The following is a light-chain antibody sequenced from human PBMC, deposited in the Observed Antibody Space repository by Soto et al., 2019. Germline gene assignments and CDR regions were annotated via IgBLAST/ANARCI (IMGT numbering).Light chain of an antibody. CDR3: QQYNSYSLWT. J-gene: IGKJ1*01. V-gene: IGKV1-5*01. Sequence: DIQMTQSPSTLSASVGDRVTITCRASQSISTLSAWYQQKPGKAPELLISDASSLESGVPSRFSGSGSGAEFTLTISSLQPDDFATYYCQQYNSYSLWTFGQGTKVEIK. CDR2: DAS. CDR1: QSISTL.